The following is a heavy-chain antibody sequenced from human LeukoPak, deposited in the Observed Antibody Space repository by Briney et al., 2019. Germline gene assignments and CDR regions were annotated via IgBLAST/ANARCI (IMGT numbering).Heavy chain of an antibody. Sequence: SETLSLTCTVSGGSISSHYWSWIRQPPGKGLEWIGYIYYSGSTNYNPSLKSRVTISVDTSKNQFSLKLSSVTAADTAVYYCARLTTKITGDRYFDLWGRGTLGTVSS. CDR2: IYYSGST. J-gene: IGHJ2*01. CDR3: ARLTTKITGDRYFDL. D-gene: IGHD7-27*01. V-gene: IGHV4-59*11. CDR1: GGSISSHY.